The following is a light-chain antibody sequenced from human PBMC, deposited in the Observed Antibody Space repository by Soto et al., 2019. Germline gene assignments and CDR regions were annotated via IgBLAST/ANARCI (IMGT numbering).Light chain of an antibody. CDR1: RANMGTNY. CDR3: GAGDASLSGHV. CDR2: KND. Sequence: QSVLTEPPSASVTPGQMLTIPCAGSRANMGTNYVYWYQQLPGTAPKLAIYKNDKRPSGVPDRLSRSKSGTSASLAVSGRRSEEEDDYYCGAGDASLSGHVFGTGTKATVL. V-gene: IGLV1-47*01. J-gene: IGLJ1*01.